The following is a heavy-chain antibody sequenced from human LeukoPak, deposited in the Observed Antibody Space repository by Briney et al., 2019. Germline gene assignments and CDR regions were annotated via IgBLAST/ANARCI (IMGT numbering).Heavy chain of an antibody. Sequence: GGSLRLSCAASGFTFSSYWMHWVRQAPGKGLVWVSRINSDGSSTSYADYVKGRFTISRDNAENTLYLQMNSLRAEDTAVYYCARVYSSGWYQQGFDYWGQGTLVTVSS. D-gene: IGHD6-19*01. CDR2: INSDGSST. CDR3: ARVYSSGWYQQGFDY. V-gene: IGHV3-74*01. CDR1: GFTFSSYW. J-gene: IGHJ4*02.